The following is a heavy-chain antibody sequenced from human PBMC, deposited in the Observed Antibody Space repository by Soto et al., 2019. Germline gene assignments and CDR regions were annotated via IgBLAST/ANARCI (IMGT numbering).Heavy chain of an antibody. V-gene: IGHV2-5*02. CDR3: ARRNVNAAIVYWYFDL. CDR2: IYWDDDK. J-gene: IGHJ2*01. CDR1: GFSLDTSGVS. Sequence: QITLTESGPTLVKPTQTLTLTCTFSGFSLDTSGVSVSWIRHSPGKALEWLALIYWDDDKRYSPSLKNRLTTPKAPSKNQVVRTMTNTDPVDTGTYLCARRNVNAAIVYWYFDLWGRGNLVTVSS. D-gene: IGHD5-18*01.